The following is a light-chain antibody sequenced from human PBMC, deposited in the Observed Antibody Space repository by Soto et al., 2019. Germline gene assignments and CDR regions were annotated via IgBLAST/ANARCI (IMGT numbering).Light chain of an antibody. CDR3: QKYDNWPRT. J-gene: IGKJ1*01. CDR2: GVS. Sequence: IVMTQSPATLSVSPGERATLSCRASQSVNSSLAWYQQTPGQAPRLLMYGVSNRATGISARFSGSVSGTEFTLTISILQSGDVAVYFCQKYDNWPRTFGQGTKVEIK. V-gene: IGKV3D-15*03. CDR1: QSVNSS.